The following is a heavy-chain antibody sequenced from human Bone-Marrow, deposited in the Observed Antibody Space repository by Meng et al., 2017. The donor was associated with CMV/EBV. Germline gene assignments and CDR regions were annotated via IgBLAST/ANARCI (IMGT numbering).Heavy chain of an antibody. CDR3: AREYYYDSSGYPRWFDP. D-gene: IGHD3-22*01. Sequence: QVQLVQSGAEVKKPGSSVKVSCKASGGTFSSYAISWVRQAPGQGLEWMGWINPNSGGTNYAQKFQGRVTMTRDTSFSTAYMELSRLRSDDTAVYYCAREYYYDSSGYPRWFDPWGQGTLVTVSS. CDR2: INPNSGGT. J-gene: IGHJ5*02. V-gene: IGHV1-2*02. CDR1: GGTFSSYA.